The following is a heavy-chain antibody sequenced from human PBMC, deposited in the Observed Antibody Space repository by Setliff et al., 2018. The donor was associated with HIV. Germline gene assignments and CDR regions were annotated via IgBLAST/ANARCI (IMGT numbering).Heavy chain of an antibody. J-gene: IGHJ6*02. CDR3: ARVPSCADTWCYMYYYYYYGMDV. CDR1: GGSISRGNHF. Sequence: LSLTCTVSGGSISRGNHFWTWIRQPAGKGLEWIGRIYTSGSTKYNPSLKSRVTISLDTSKEQFSLKLKSVTAADTAVYYCARVPSCADTWCYMYYYYYYGMDVWGQGTTVTVSS. D-gene: IGHD2-8*01. CDR2: IYTSGST. V-gene: IGHV4-61*02.